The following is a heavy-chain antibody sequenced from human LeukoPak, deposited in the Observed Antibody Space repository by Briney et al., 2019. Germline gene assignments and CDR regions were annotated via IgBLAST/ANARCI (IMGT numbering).Heavy chain of an antibody. Sequence: KASETLSLTCTVFGGPITGYYWSWIRQPPGEGLEWIWYVSYRGSTNYNPPLKSRVTISVDTSKNQFFLKLSSVTAADTAVYYCARPYSSNWYDAFHFWGQGTMVTVSS. V-gene: IGHV4-59*01. J-gene: IGHJ3*01. CDR3: ARPYSSNWYDAFHF. CDR2: VSYRGST. CDR1: GGPITGYY. D-gene: IGHD6-13*01.